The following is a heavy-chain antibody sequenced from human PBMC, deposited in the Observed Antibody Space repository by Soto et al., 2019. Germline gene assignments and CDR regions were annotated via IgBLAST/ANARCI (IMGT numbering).Heavy chain of an antibody. J-gene: IGHJ6*02. Sequence: PSETLSLTCTVSGDSISSGNKYWSWIRQAPGKGLEWSGYTFSSGTTYYNPPLKSRLTMSLDTSQNQFSLRLASVTDADSAVYYCARVPSPFDYYYAMDVWGQGTTVTVSS. CDR3: ARVPSPFDYYYAMDV. D-gene: IGHD3-16*01. V-gene: IGHV4-30-4*01. CDR1: GDSISSGNKY. CDR2: TFSSGTT.